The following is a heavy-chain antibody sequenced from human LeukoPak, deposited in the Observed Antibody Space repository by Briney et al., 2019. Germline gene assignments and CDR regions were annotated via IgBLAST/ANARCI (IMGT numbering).Heavy chain of an antibody. D-gene: IGHD5-12*01. CDR2: INTNTGNP. CDR1: GYTFTSYY. J-gene: IGHJ4*02. V-gene: IGHV7-4-1*02. CDR3: ARDSLRSGYGPGLDY. Sequence: ASVKVSCKASGYTFTSYYMHWVRQAPGQGLEWMGWINTNTGNPTYAQGFTGRFVFSLDTSVSTAYLQISSLKAEDTAVYYCARDSLRSGYGPGLDYWGQGTLVTVSS.